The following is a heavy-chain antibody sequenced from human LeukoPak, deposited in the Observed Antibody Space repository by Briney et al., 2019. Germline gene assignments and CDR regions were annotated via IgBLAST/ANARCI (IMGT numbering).Heavy chain of an antibody. D-gene: IGHD2-2*01. Sequence: GGSLRLSCAASGFTFSSYSMNWVRQAPGKGLEWVSYISSSSSTIYYADSVKGRFTISRGNAKNSLYLQMNSLRAEDTAVYYCARLAMTVVVPAFDYWGQGTLVTVSS. J-gene: IGHJ4*02. CDR2: ISSSSSTI. CDR3: ARLAMTVVVPAFDY. CDR1: GFTFSSYS. V-gene: IGHV3-48*01.